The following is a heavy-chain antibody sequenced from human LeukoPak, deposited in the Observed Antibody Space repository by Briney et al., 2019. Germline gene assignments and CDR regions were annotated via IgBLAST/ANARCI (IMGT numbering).Heavy chain of an antibody. V-gene: IGHV3-11*04. D-gene: IGHD6-19*01. Sequence: GGSLRLSCAASGFTFSDYYMSWIRQAPGKGLEWVSYIGSSGSTIYYADSVKGRFTISRDNAKNSLYLQMNSLRAEDTAVYYCARDFSVAGYNWFDPWGQGTLVTVSS. CDR3: ARDFSVAGYNWFDP. CDR2: IGSSGSTI. CDR1: GFTFSDYY. J-gene: IGHJ5*02.